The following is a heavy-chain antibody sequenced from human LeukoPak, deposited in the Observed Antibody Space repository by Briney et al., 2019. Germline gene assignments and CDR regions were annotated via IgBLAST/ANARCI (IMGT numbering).Heavy chain of an antibody. D-gene: IGHD3-10*01. CDR1: GFTVSGNY. V-gene: IGHV3-66*04. Sequence: AGGSLRLSCAASGFTVSGNYMSWVRQAPGKGLEWVSVIYSGGSTSYAESVKGRFTISRDNSKNTLYLQMNSLRAEDTAVYYCARHGSPEPEDYWGQGTLVTVSS. J-gene: IGHJ4*02. CDR2: IYSGGST. CDR3: ARHGSPEPEDY.